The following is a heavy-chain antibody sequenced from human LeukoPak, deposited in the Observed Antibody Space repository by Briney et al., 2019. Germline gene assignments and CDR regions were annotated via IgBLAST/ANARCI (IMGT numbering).Heavy chain of an antibody. CDR1: GYSLSSGYY. J-gene: IGHJ5*02. CDR3: ARRAMSVAGTTPNWFDP. CDR2: VDHSGGT. Sequence: SETLSLTCTVSGYSLSSGYYWGWIRQPPGKGLEWIGSVDHSGGTYYNPSLRSRVSISVDTSKNQFSLKLSSVTAADTAVYYCARRAMSVAGTTPNWFDPWGQGTLVTVSS. D-gene: IGHD6-19*01. V-gene: IGHV4-38-2*02.